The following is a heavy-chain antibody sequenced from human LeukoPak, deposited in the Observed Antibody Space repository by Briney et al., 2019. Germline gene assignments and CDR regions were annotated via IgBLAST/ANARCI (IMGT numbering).Heavy chain of an antibody. CDR2: IASETYGGTA. Sequence: GGSLRLSYTAPGFTFGDYAMTWVRQAPGKGLEWVGFIASETYGGTAEYAASVKGRFTISRDDSKSIAYLQMNSLKTEDTAVYYCTRDQTPYYWGQGTLVTVSS. CDR3: TRDQTPYY. V-gene: IGHV3-49*04. J-gene: IGHJ4*02. CDR1: GFTFGDYA.